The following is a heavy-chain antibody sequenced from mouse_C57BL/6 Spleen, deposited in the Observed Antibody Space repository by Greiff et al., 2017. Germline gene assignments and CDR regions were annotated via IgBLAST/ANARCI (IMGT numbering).Heavy chain of an antibody. CDR1: GYTFTSYW. V-gene: IGHV1-64*01. CDR2: IHPNSGST. CDR3: ARWGGSSSWFAY. J-gene: IGHJ3*01. D-gene: IGHD1-1*01. Sequence: QVQLKQPGAELVKPGASVKLSCKASGYTFTSYWMHWVKQRPGQGLEWIGMIHPNSGSTNYNEKFKSKATLTVDKSSSTAYMQLSSLTSEDSAVYYCARWGGSSSWFAYWGQGTLVTVSA.